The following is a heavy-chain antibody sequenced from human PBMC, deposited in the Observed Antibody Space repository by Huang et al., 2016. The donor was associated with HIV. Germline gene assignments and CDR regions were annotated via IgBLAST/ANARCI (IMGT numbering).Heavy chain of an antibody. CDR3: ARDPRIQSWLNFFDY. D-gene: IGHD3-22*01. Sequence: EVQLVESGGGLVQPGGSLRLSCAASGFSISSYWMHWVRQAPGKVLVVVARINSDGSSTSYADAVKGRFTISRDNAKNTLYLQMNSLRAEYTAVYYCARDPRIQSWLNFFDYWGQGTLVSVSS. CDR1: GFSISSYW. CDR2: INSDGSST. V-gene: IGHV3-74*01. J-gene: IGHJ4*02.